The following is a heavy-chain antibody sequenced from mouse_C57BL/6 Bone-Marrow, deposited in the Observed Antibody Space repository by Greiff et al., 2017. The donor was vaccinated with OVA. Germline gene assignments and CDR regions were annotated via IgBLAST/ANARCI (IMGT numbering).Heavy chain of an antibody. CDR2: IWRGGST. CDR1: GFSLTSYG. Sequence: VKLMESGPGLVQPSQSLSITCTVSGFSLTSYGVHWVRQSPGKGLEWLGVIWRGGSTDYNAAFMSRLSITKDNSKSQVFFKMNSLQADDTAIYYCAKRADYYGSSYVYFDVWGTGTTVTVSS. J-gene: IGHJ1*03. V-gene: IGHV2-5*01. CDR3: AKRADYYGSSYVYFDV. D-gene: IGHD1-1*01.